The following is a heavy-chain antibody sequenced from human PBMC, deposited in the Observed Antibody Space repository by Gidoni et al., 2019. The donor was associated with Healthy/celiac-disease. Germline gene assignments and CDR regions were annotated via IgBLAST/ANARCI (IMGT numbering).Heavy chain of an antibody. V-gene: IGHV1-2*02. CDR2: INPNSGGT. Sequence: QVQLAQSGAEVQKPGASVKVSCKASGYTFTGYYMHWVRQAPGQGLEWLGWINPNSGGTNYAQKFQGRVTMTRDTSISTAYMELSRLRSDDTAVYYCARDVPAAMLGSSWAPGYFDYWGQGTLVTVSS. D-gene: IGHD2-2*01. CDR1: GYTFTGYY. J-gene: IGHJ4*02. CDR3: ARDVPAAMLGSSWAPGYFDY.